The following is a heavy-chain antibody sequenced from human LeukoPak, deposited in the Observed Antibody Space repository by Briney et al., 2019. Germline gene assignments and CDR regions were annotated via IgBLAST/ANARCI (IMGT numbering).Heavy chain of an antibody. Sequence: GGSLRLSCAASGFTFSTYSMSWVRQAPGKGLEWISFISSSSTTIYQVESVLGRFTISRDNAKNSLYLQMNSLRVEDTAVYFCARKSRSTWAPYDYWGQGTLVTVSS. CDR3: ARKSRSTWAPYDY. CDR1: GFTFSTYS. D-gene: IGHD2-15*01. CDR2: ISSSSTTI. J-gene: IGHJ4*02. V-gene: IGHV3-48*04.